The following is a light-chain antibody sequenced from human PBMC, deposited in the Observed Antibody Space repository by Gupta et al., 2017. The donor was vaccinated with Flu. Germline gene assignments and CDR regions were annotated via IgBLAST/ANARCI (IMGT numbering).Light chain of an antibody. CDR2: TAS. CDR3: QQSDSTPLT. Sequence: DIQMTQSPSSLSASVGARVTITCRASQSMSTYLNWYQHKPGKAPKLLIYTASRMQSGVPSRFSGSGSGTDFTLTISRLQPEDFATYYCQQSDSTPLTFGQGTKLEIK. CDR1: QSMSTY. V-gene: IGKV1-39*01. J-gene: IGKJ2*01.